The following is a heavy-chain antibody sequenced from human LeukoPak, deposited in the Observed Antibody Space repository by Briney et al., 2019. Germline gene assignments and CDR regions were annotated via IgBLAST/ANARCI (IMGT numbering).Heavy chain of an antibody. J-gene: IGHJ6*02. D-gene: IGHD6-19*01. V-gene: IGHV1-18*01. CDR2: ISAFNGNP. CDR3: ARDLLRQDIAVADYYYYYGMDV. Sequence: GSSVKVSCKASGGTFSSYAISWVRQAPGQGLEWMGWISAFNGNPNYAQKLQGRVTMTTDTSTSTAYVGLRSLRSDDTAVYYCARDLLRQDIAVADYYYYYGMDVWGQGATVTVSS. CDR1: GGTFSSYA.